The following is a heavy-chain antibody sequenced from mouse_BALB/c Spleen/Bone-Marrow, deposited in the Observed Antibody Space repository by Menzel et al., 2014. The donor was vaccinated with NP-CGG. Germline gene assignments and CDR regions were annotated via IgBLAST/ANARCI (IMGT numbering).Heavy chain of an antibody. J-gene: IGHJ4*01. CDR2: ISIGSSSI. V-gene: IGHV5-17*02. CDR1: GLTFSSFG. Sequence: EVELMEFRGGLVQPGGSRILSCASSGLTFSSFGTHWVRQAPEKGLEWVAYISIGSSSIYYADTVKGRFTISRDNPKHTLFLQMPSLKYEDTTIYCCARDEKCAMDCRGQGSPVAIYS. CDR3: ARDEKCAMDC.